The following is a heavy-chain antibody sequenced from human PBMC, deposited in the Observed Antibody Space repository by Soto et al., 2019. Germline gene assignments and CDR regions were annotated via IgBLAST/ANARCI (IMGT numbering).Heavy chain of an antibody. D-gene: IGHD6-13*01. CDR3: ARGEASSSWHYYYYMEV. Sequence: SETLSLTCTVSGGSISSYYWSWIRQPPGKGLEWIGYIYYSGSTNYNPSLKSRVTITVDTSKNQFSLKLGSVTAADTAVYYCARGEASSSWHYYYYMEVWGKGTTVTVSS. CDR1: GGSISSYY. CDR2: IYYSGST. V-gene: IGHV4-59*01. J-gene: IGHJ6*03.